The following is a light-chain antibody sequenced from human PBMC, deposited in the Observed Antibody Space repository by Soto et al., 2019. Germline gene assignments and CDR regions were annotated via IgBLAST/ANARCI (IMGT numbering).Light chain of an antibody. CDR2: WAS. Sequence: DIVMTQSADSLAVSLGERATINCKSSQSFLYSSNNKNYLAWYQQKPGQPPKLLIYWASTRESGVPDRFSGSGSGTDFTLTISSLQAEDVAVYYCQQYYSTPWTFGQGTKVDI. V-gene: IGKV4-1*01. CDR1: QSFLYSSNNKNY. J-gene: IGKJ1*01. CDR3: QQYYSTPWT.